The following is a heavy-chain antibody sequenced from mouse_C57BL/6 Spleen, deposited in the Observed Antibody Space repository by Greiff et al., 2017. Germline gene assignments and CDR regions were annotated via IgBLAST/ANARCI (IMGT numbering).Heavy chain of an antibody. Sequence: QVQLQQPGAELVKPGASVKLSCKASGYTFTSYWMQWVKQRPGQGLEWIGEIDPSDSYTNYNQKFKGKATLTVDTSSSTAYMQLSSLTSEDSAVYYCARLGLYKDYDYGAFAYWGQGTLVTVSA. CDR3: ARLGLYKDYDYGAFAY. J-gene: IGHJ3*01. CDR1: GYTFTSYW. CDR2: IDPSDSYT. V-gene: IGHV1-50*01. D-gene: IGHD2-4*01.